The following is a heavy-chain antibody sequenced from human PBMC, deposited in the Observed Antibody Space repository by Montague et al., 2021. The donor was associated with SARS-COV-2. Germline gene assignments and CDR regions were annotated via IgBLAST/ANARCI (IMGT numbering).Heavy chain of an antibody. V-gene: IGHV3-21*01. CDR1: GFTFSSYF. CDR2: ISTSSSYI. J-gene: IGHJ4*02. Sequence: SLRLSCAASGFTFSSYFMNWVRQAPGKGLEWVSSISTSSSYIYHADSVKGRFTISRDNAKNSLYLQMNSLRAEDTAVYYCARDAYSNYGEGNYFDYWGQGTLVTVSS. CDR3: ARDAYSNYGEGNYFDY. D-gene: IGHD4-11*01.